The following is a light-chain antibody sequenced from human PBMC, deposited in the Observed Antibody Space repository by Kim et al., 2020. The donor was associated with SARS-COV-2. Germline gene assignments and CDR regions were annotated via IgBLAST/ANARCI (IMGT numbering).Light chain of an antibody. CDR2: GAS. CDR3: QQYYSSPLT. Sequence: SPGERATLSGRASQSVSGAFLAWYHQKPGQAPRLLIHGASTRATGIPDRFSGTGSGTDFTLTISRLEPEDFAVYYCQQYYSSPLTFGGGTKVDIK. CDR1: QSVSGAF. J-gene: IGKJ4*01. V-gene: IGKV3-20*01.